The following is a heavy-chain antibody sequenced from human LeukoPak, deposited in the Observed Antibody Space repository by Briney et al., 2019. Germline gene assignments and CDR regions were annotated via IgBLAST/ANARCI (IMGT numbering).Heavy chain of an antibody. CDR1: GFTSSSYD. Sequence: PGGSLRLSCAASGFTSSSYDLHWVRQPTGKTLEWVSAISTAGDTYYPGSVKGRFTNSRENAKNSLYLQMSSLEAGDTAVYYCASATRGGYYDHWGQGTLVTVPS. D-gene: IGHD3-22*01. CDR2: ISTAGDT. J-gene: IGHJ5*02. V-gene: IGHV3-13*01. CDR3: ASATRGGYYDH.